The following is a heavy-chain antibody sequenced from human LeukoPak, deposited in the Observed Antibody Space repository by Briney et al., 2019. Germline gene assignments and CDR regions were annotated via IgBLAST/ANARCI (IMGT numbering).Heavy chain of an antibody. CDR3: AKDLVGYYDSSGPI. CDR2: ISYDGSNK. D-gene: IGHD3-22*01. V-gene: IGHV3-30*18. CDR1: GFTFSSYG. J-gene: IGHJ3*02. Sequence: GGSLRLSCAASGFTFSSYGMHWVRQAPGKGLEWVAVISYDGSNKYYADSVKGRFTISRDNSKNTLYLQMNSLRAEDTAVYYCAKDLVGYYDSSGPIWGQGTMVTVSS.